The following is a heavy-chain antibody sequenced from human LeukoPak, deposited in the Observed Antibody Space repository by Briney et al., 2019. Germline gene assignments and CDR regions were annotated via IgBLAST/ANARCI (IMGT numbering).Heavy chain of an antibody. CDR2: IIPIFGTA. V-gene: IGHV1-69*13. CDR1: GGTFSSHA. D-gene: IGHD2-21*02. CDR3: ARDNWVVVTAAYGMDV. J-gene: IGHJ6*02. Sequence: ASVKVSCKASGGTFSSHAISWVRQAPGQGLEWMGGIIPIFGTANYAQKFQGRVTITADESTSTAYMELSSLRSEDTAVYYCARDNWVVVTAAYGMDVWGQGTTVTVSS.